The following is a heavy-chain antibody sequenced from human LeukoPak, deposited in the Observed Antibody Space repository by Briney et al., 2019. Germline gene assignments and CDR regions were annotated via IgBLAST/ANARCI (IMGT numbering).Heavy chain of an antibody. Sequence: SVKVSCKASGGTFSSYAISWVRQAPGQGLEWMGRIIPIFGTANYAQKFQGRVTITTDESTSTAYMELSSLRSEDTAVYYCARDLRYSSGWHYYYYMDAWGKGTTVTVSS. CDR1: GGTFSSYA. CDR3: ARDLRYSSGWHYYYYMDA. D-gene: IGHD6-19*01. CDR2: IIPIFGTA. J-gene: IGHJ6*03. V-gene: IGHV1-69*05.